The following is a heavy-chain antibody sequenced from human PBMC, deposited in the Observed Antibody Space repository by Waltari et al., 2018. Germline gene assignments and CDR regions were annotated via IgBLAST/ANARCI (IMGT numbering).Heavy chain of an antibody. D-gene: IGHD3-3*02. CDR1: GFIFSNYA. Sequence: VESGGGSVQPGGSLRLSCATSGFIFSNYAMHWVRQAPGKGLEYISAINNVGDRIYYADSVKCRFTISRDNSKNTLYLQMASLRADDMAVYYCASVRGIDGRDYWGQGRLVTVSS. CDR2: INNVGDRI. J-gene: IGHJ4*02. V-gene: IGHV3-64*07. CDR3: ASVRGIDGRDY.